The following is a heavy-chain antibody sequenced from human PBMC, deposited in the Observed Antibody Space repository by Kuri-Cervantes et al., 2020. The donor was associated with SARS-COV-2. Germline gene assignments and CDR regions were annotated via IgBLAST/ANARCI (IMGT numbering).Heavy chain of an antibody. Sequence: ASVKVSXXASGXXFTSYGISWVRQAXXQGLXWMGXXSAYNGNTNYAQKLRGXVTMTTDTXTXTAYMEXXSLRSDDTXXXYCARDGGRXNWYFDLWGRGTLVTVSS. CDR1: GXXFTSYG. J-gene: IGHJ2*01. CDR2: XSAYNGNT. V-gene: IGHV1-18*01. D-gene: IGHD4-23*01. CDR3: ARDGGRXNWYFDL.